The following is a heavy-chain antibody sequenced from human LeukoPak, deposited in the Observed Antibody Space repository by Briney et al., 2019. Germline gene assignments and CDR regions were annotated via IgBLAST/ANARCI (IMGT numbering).Heavy chain of an antibody. Sequence: ASVKVSCKASGGTFSSYAISWVRQAPGQGLDWMGIINPSGGSTSYAQKFQGRVTMTRDTSTSTVYMELSSLRSEDTAVYYCARENIVGATLPDYWGQGTLVTVSS. V-gene: IGHV1-46*01. J-gene: IGHJ4*02. CDR3: ARENIVGATLPDY. D-gene: IGHD1-26*01. CDR2: INPSGGST. CDR1: GGTFSSYA.